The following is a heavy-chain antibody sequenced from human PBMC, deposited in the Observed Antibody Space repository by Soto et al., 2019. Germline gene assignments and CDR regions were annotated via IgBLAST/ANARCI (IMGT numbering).Heavy chain of an antibody. CDR2: INHSGST. V-gene: IGHV4-34*01. CDR3: ARGRKGSMVRGVINSYYYYMDV. J-gene: IGHJ6*03. Sequence: SETLSLTCAVYGGSFSGYYWSWIRQPPGKGLEWIGEINHSGSTNYNPSLKSRVTISVDTSKNQFSLKLSSVTAADTAAYYCARGRKGSMVRGVINSYYYYMDVWGKGTTVTVSS. CDR1: GGSFSGYY. D-gene: IGHD3-10*01.